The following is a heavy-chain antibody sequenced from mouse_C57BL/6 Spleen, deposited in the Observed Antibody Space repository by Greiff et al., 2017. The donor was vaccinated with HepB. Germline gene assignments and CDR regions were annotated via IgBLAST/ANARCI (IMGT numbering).Heavy chain of an antibody. J-gene: IGHJ1*03. D-gene: IGHD1-1*01. CDR1: GFTFSDYY. CDR3: ARDGSSYRYFDV. CDR2: INYDGSST. V-gene: IGHV5-16*01. Sequence: EVQLQESEGGLVQPGSSMKLSCTASGFTFSDYYMAWVRQVPEKGLEWVANINYDGSSTYYLDSLKSRFIISRDNAKNILYLQMSSLKSEDTATYYCARDGSSYRYFDVWGTGTTVTVSS.